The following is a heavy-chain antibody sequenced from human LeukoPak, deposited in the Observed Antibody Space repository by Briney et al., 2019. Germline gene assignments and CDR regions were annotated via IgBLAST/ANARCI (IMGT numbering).Heavy chain of an antibody. D-gene: IGHD3-16*01. CDR2: ISYSGAT. Sequence: SETLSLTCTVSGGSVSSGTYYWTWIRQPPGKGLEWIGYISYSGATKYSPSLKSRVTISVDTSKNQFSLKLSSVAAADTAVYYCARYVARYYFDYWGQGTLVTVSS. CDR3: ARYVARYYFDY. V-gene: IGHV4-61*01. CDR1: GGSVSSGTYY. J-gene: IGHJ4*02.